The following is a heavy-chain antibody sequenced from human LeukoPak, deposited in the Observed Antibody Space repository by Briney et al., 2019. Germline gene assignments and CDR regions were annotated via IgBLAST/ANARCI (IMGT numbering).Heavy chain of an antibody. V-gene: IGHV1-46*01. CDR3: AREDSSGWPQRTFDY. CDR1: GYTFTSYY. CDR2: INPSGGST. J-gene: IGHJ4*02. Sequence: VASVTVSCKASGYTFTSYYMHWVRQAPGQGLEWMGIINPSGGSTSYAQKFQGRVTMTRDTSTSTVYMELSSLRSEDTAVYYCAREDSSGWPQRTFDYWGQGTLVTVSS. D-gene: IGHD6-19*01.